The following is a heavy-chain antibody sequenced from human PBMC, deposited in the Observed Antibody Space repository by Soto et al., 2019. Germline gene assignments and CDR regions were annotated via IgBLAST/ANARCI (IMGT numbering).Heavy chain of an antibody. Sequence: GASVKVSCKASGGTFSSYAISWVRQAPGQGLEWMGGIIPIFGTANYAQKFQGRVTITADESTSTAYMELSSLRSEDTAVYYCARGGSLMVSYYYYYMDVWGKGTTVTVSS. CDR1: GGTFSSYA. J-gene: IGHJ6*03. V-gene: IGHV1-69*13. CDR3: ARGGSLMVSYYYYYMDV. D-gene: IGHD2-8*01. CDR2: IIPIFGTA.